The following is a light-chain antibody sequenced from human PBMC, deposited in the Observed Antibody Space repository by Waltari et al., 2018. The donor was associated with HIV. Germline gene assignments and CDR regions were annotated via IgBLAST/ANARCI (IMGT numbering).Light chain of an antibody. CDR3: LLYMASGRV. Sequence: QTVVTQEPSFSVSPGGTITLTCGLSSGSVSSAYYPSWYQQTTGQPPRTLIYNTDTRSSGVPDRFSGSIVGNKAALTITGAQSEGESDYYCLLYMASGRVFGGGTRLTVL. CDR1: SGSVSSAYY. J-gene: IGLJ3*02. CDR2: NTD. V-gene: IGLV8-61*01.